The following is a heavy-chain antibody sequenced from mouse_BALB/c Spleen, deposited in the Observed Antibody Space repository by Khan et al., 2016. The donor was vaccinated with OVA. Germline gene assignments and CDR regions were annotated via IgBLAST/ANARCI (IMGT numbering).Heavy chain of an antibody. V-gene: IGHV2-6*02. CDR3: ARGGFYAMDY. Sequence: QVQLKQSGPGLVAPSQSLSITCTVSGFSLTTYGVYWVRQPPGKGLEWRVVKWSDGITTNNSAPQSRLSISKDNSKSQDFLKMTSRQTDDTAMYYCARGGFYAMDYWGQGTSVTVSS. CDR1: GFSLTTYG. CDR2: KWSDGIT. J-gene: IGHJ4*01.